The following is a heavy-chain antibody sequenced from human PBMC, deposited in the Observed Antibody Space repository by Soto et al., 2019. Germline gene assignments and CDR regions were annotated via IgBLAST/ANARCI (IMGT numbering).Heavy chain of an antibody. D-gene: IGHD3-22*01. CDR3: ARGAFWYDSNRDAFDF. V-gene: IGHV3-33*01. CDR2: IYYDGTNK. Sequence: QVQLVESGGGVVQPGRSLRLSCAASGFTFSRYAIHWVRQAPGKGLEWVAVIYYDGTNKYYADSVKGRFTISRDNSKNTLNLQVNSLRAEDTAVYYCARGAFWYDSNRDAFDFWGQGTKVTVSS. CDR1: GFTFSRYA. J-gene: IGHJ3*01.